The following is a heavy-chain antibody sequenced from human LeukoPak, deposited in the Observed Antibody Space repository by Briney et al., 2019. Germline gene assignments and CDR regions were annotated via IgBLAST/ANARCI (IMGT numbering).Heavy chain of an antibody. CDR1: GGSISSGDYY. CDR2: IYYSGST. V-gene: IGHV4-30-4*08. Sequence: PSETLSLTCSVSGGSISSGDYYWSWIRQPPGMGLEWIGYIYYSGSTYYNPSLKSRVTISVDTSKNQFSLKLSSVTAADTAVYYCARLLLWFGELSEADYWGQGTLVTVSS. CDR3: ARLLLWFGELSEADY. D-gene: IGHD3-10*01. J-gene: IGHJ4*02.